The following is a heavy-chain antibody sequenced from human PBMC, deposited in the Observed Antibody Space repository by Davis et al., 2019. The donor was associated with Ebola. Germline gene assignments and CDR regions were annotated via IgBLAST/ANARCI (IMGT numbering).Heavy chain of an antibody. CDR2: IYNSGGT. CDR3: ARLDGGNSGAFDS. Sequence: PSETLSLTCSVSGGSMRDGYYYWAWIRQPPGKGLEWIGSIYNSGGTYYNPSLQSRVIISIDTSKNHFSLKLNSVTAADTAVYYCARLDGGNSGAFDSWGQGTLVTVSS. V-gene: IGHV4-30-4*08. D-gene: IGHD4-23*01. CDR1: GGSMRDGYYY. J-gene: IGHJ4*02.